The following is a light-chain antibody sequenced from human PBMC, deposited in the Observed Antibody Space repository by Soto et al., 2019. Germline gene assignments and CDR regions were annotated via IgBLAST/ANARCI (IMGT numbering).Light chain of an antibody. CDR1: QSVFSY. Sequence: EIVLTQSPATLSLSPGERATLSCRASQSVFSYLAWYQQKPGQSPRLLIYDASNRSTGIPAMFSGSGSGTEFTLTISSLEPEDFAVYYCQQRSDWPPVFTFGPGTRVDLK. CDR3: QQRSDWPPVFT. J-gene: IGKJ3*01. CDR2: DAS. V-gene: IGKV3-11*01.